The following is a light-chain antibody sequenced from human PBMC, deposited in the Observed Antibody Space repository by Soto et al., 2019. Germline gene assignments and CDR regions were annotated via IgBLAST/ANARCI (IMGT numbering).Light chain of an antibody. CDR2: GAS. J-gene: IGKJ5*01. CDR1: QSVSSN. CDR3: QQRSNWSIT. V-gene: IGKV3-15*01. Sequence: VVLTQSPATLSLSPGERATLSCRASQSVSSNLAWYQQKPGQAPRLLIYGASTRATGIPARFSGSGSGTEFTLTISSLQSEDFAVYYCQQRSNWSITFGQGTRLEIK.